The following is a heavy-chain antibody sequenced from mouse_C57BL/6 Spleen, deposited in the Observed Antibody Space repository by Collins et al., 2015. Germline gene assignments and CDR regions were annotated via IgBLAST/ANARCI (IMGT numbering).Heavy chain of an antibody. D-gene: IGHD1-2*01. J-gene: IGHJ2*01. Sequence: EVQLQQSGADLVRPGPQSSCPAQLLGFNIKDDYMHWVKQRPEQGLEWIGWIDPENGDTEYSSRFQGKATITADTSSNTAYLQLSSLTSEDTAVYYCSTGYSWGQGTTLTVSS. CDR1: GFNIKDDY. CDR3: STGYS. V-gene: IGHV14-4*01. CDR2: IDPENGDT.